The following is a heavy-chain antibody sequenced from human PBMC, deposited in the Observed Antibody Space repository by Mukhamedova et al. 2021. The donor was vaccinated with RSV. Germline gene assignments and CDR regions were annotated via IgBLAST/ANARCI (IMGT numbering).Heavy chain of an antibody. CDR2: IYTSGNG. V-gene: IGHV4-4*07. D-gene: IGHD1-1*01. Sequence: DSISIHFWSWIRQPAGKELEWIGRIYTSGNGNYNPSLRSRVTMSLDTSKKQLSLKLTSATAADSAVYYCVRENASGMRSLDYWGQ. CDR1: DSISIHF. CDR3: VRENASGMRSLDY. J-gene: IGHJ4*02.